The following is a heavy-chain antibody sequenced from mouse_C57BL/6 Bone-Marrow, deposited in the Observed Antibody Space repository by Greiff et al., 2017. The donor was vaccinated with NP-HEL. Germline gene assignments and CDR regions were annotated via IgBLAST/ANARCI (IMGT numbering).Heavy chain of an antibody. D-gene: IGHD1-1*02. CDR1: GYTFTDYE. CDR3: TRKLSDY. J-gene: IGHJ2*01. Sequence: VQLQQSGAELVRPGASVALSCKASGYTFTDYEMHWVKQTPVHGLEWIGAIDPETGGTAYNQKFKGKAILTADKSSSTAYMELRSLTSEDSAVYYCTRKLSDYWGQGTTLTVSS. CDR2: IDPETGGT. V-gene: IGHV1-15*01.